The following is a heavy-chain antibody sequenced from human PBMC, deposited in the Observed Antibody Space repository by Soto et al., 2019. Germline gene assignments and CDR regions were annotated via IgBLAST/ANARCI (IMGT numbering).Heavy chain of an antibody. Sequence: GGSLRLSCAASGFTFSSYSMNWVRQAPGKGLEWVSSISSSSSYIYYADSVKCRFTISRDNAKNSLYLQMNSLRAEDTAVYYCDRDRGGATAFGAFDIWGQGTMVTVSS. J-gene: IGHJ3*02. V-gene: IGHV3-21*01. D-gene: IGHD1-26*01. CDR2: ISSSSSYI. CDR1: GFTFSSYS. CDR3: DRDRGGATAFGAFDI.